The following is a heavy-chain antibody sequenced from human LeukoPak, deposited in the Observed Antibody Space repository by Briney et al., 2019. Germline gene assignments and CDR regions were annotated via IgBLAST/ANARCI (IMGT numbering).Heavy chain of an antibody. D-gene: IGHD3-22*01. CDR3: AKAVITNYYGMDV. Sequence: ASVKVSCKASGGTFSSYAISWVRQAPGQGLEWMGGIIPIFGTANYAQKFQGRVTITADESTSTAYMELNSLRAEDTAVYYCAKAVITNYYGMDVWGQGTTVTVSS. CDR1: GGTFSSYA. V-gene: IGHV1-69*13. J-gene: IGHJ6*02. CDR2: IIPIFGTA.